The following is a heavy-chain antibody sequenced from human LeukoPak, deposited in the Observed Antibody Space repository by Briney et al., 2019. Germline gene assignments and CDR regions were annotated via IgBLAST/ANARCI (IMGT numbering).Heavy chain of an antibody. CDR2: IDGDESAT. J-gene: IGHJ4*02. CDR1: GFTFRSHW. D-gene: IGHD5-12*01. V-gene: IGHV3-74*01. Sequence: TGGSLRLSCTASGFTFRSHWMHWVRQAPGKGLIWVSRIDGDESATYYGDSVKGRFTISRDNAKNTLYLQMNSLRVEDTAVYYXXXXXSSGYYYFDSWGQGTLVTVSS. CDR3: XXXXSSGYYYFDS.